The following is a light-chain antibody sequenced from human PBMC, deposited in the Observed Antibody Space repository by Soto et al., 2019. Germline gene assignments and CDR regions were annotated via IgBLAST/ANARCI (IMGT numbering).Light chain of an antibody. Sequence: QSALTQPPSASGSPGQSVPISCTGTSSAVGGYHYVSWYQQHPGQAPKLMIYEVSKRPSGVPDVFSGAKSGNTASLTVSGLQAEDEADYYCSSYAGGNNFVVFGGGTQLLVL. CDR2: EVS. CDR1: SSAVGGYHY. J-gene: IGLJ2*01. CDR3: SSYAGGNNFVV. V-gene: IGLV2-8*01.